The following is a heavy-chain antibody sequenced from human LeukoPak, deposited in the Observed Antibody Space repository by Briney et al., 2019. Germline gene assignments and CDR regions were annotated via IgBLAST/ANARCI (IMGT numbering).Heavy chain of an antibody. D-gene: IGHD3-9*01. CDR2: INHSGST. J-gene: IGHJ4*02. CDR3: ARDFPEYDILTGYQPVGYFDY. V-gene: IGHV4-34*01. Sequence: SETLSLTCAVYGGSFSGYYWSWIRQPPGKGLEWIGEINHSGSTNYNPSLKSRVTMSVDTSKNQFSLKLSSVTAADTAVYYCARDFPEYDILTGYQPVGYFDYWGQGTLVTVSS. CDR1: GGSFSGYY.